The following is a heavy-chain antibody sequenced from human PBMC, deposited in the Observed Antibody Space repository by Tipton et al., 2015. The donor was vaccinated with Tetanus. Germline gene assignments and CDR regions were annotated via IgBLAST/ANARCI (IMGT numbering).Heavy chain of an antibody. CDR2: IYPGDSDT. V-gene: IGHV5-51*01. Sequence: QLVQSGGEVKKPGESLKISCKGSGYIFNNYWIGWVRQKPGKGLEWMGIIYPGDSDTRYGPSFQGQVTVSVDKSINAACLQWISLKASDASMFYCARAHCADGVCNFDFWGQGALVTVAS. CDR3: ARAHCADGVCNFDF. D-gene: IGHD2-8*01. CDR1: GYIFNNYW. J-gene: IGHJ4*02.